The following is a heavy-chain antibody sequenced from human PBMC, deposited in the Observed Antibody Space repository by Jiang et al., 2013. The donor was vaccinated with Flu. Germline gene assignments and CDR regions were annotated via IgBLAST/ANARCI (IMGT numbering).Heavy chain of an antibody. Sequence: GSGLVKPSETLSLTCTVSGGSISSYYWSWIRRPPGKGLEWIGYIYYSGSTNYNPSLKSRVTISVDTSKNQFSLKLSSVTAADTAVYYCARGDDSSGYRYWGWYFDLWGRGTVVTVSS. J-gene: IGHJ2*01. V-gene: IGHV4-59*01. D-gene: IGHD3-22*01. CDR1: GGSISSYY. CDR3: ARGDDSSGYRYWGWYFDL. CDR2: IYYSGST.